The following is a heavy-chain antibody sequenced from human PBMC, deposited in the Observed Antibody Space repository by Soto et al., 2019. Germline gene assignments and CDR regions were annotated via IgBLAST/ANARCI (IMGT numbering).Heavy chain of an antibody. CDR1: GGSISSYY. CDR2: IYYSGST. D-gene: IGHD3-10*01. CDR3: ARDSDFYYYYGMDV. Sequence: PSLTCTVSGGSISSYYWSWIRQPPGKGLEWIGYIYYSGSTNYNPSLKSRVTISVDTSKNQFSLKLSSVTAADTAVYYCARDSDFYYYYGMDVWGQGTTVTVSS. V-gene: IGHV4-59*01. J-gene: IGHJ6*02.